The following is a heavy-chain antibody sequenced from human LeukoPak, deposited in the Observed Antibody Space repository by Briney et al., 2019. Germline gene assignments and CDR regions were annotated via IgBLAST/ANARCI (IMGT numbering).Heavy chain of an antibody. J-gene: IGHJ4*02. CDR1: GGTFSNSG. D-gene: IGHD3-3*01. CDR3: ARERLARFPYFDY. V-gene: IGHV1-69*06. CDR2: IIPVFGTP. Sequence: SVMVSCKTSGGTFSNSGISWVRLAPGQGPEWMGGIIPVFGTPNYAQKFQGRLTITADRSTTTAYMELSSLTSDDTAVYYCARERLARFPYFDYWGQGTLVTVSS.